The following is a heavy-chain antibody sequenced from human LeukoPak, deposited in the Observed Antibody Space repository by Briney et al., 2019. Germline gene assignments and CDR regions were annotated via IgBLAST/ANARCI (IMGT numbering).Heavy chain of an antibody. CDR3: VRHYYYGSGGFNLFDY. Sequence: GGSLRLSCAASGFTFSSYWMHWVRQAPGKGLVSVSRINSDGNSTACADSVKGRFTIPRDNAKNTLYLQMNSLRAEDTAVYYCVRHYYYGSGGFNLFDYWGQGTLVTVSS. CDR2: INSDGNST. D-gene: IGHD3-22*01. J-gene: IGHJ4*02. CDR1: GFTFSSYW. V-gene: IGHV3-74*01.